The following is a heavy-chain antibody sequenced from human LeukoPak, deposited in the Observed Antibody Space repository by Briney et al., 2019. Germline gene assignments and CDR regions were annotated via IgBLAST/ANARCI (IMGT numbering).Heavy chain of an antibody. Sequence: SETLSLTCTVSGGSISSYYWSWIRQPPGKGLEWIGYIYTSGSTNYNPSLKSRVTISVDTSKNQFSLKLSSVTAADTAVYYCARAWPPANCYWYFDLWGRGTLVTVSS. D-gene: IGHD4/OR15-4a*01. CDR2: IYTSGST. CDR3: ARAWPPANCYWYFDL. CDR1: GGSISSYY. V-gene: IGHV4-4*09. J-gene: IGHJ2*01.